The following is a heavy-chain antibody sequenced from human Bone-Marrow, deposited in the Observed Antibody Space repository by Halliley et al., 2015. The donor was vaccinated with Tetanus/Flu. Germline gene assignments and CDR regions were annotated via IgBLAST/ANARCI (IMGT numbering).Heavy chain of an antibody. CDR2: FYYSGST. J-gene: IGHJ4*02. CDR3: ARARSGSYYMD. CDR1: GGSISSNY. Sequence: LRLSCTVSGGSISSNYWSWIRQPPGKGLEWIGYFYYSGSTNSNPSLKSRVTMSLDTSKKQFSLKLTSVTAADTAVYYCARARSGSYYMDWGQGTLVTVSS. V-gene: IGHV4-59*08. D-gene: IGHD3-10*01.